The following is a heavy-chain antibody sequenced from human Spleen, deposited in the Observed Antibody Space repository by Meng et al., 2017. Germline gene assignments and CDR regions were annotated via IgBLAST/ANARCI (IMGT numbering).Heavy chain of an antibody. Sequence: QVQLQQCGAGLLKPSDTLSLTCVVSGWSFSDYYWSWIRQPPGKGLEWIGEINHSGSTNYNPSLESRATISVDTSQNNLSLKLSSVTAADSAVYCCARGPTTMAHDFDYWGQGTLVTVSS. CDR1: GWSFSDYY. J-gene: IGHJ4*02. V-gene: IGHV4-34*01. CDR2: INHSGST. D-gene: IGHD4-11*01. CDR3: ARGPTTMAHDFDY.